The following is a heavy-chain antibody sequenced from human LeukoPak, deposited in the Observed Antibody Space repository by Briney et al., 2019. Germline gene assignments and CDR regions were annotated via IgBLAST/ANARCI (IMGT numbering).Heavy chain of an antibody. CDR3: ARVANYYDSSGPNYYFDY. Sequence: SETLSLTCTVSGGSISSSSYYWGWIRQPPGKGLEWIGSIYYSGSTYYNPSLKSRVTISVDTSKNQFSLKLSSVTAADTAVYYCARVANYYDSSGPNYYFDYWGQGTLVTVSS. D-gene: IGHD3-22*01. V-gene: IGHV4-39*07. J-gene: IGHJ4*02. CDR1: GGSISSSSYY. CDR2: IYYSGST.